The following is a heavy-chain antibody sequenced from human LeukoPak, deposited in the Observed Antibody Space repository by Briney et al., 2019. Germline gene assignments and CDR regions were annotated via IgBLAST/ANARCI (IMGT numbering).Heavy chain of an antibody. J-gene: IGHJ3*02. Sequence: SETLSLTCTVSGGSISSYYWSWIRQPPGKGLEWIGYIYYSGSTNYNPSLKSRVTISVDTSKNQFSLKLSSVTAADTAVYYCARDQIAAAGRDAFDIWGQGTMVTVSS. CDR3: ARDQIAAAGRDAFDI. V-gene: IGHV4-59*01. D-gene: IGHD6-13*01. CDR1: GGSISSYY. CDR2: IYYSGST.